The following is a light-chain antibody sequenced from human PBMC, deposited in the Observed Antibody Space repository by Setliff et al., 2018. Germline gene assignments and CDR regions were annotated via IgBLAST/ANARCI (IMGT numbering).Light chain of an antibody. Sequence: QSALTQPASVSGSPGQSITISCSGTSSDVGSYDFVSWYQQHPAKAPKLIIYGVTNRPSGVSNRFSGSKAGNTASLTISGLQAEDEAHYYCNSYTSSSTYVFGTGTKVTVL. CDR3: NSYTSSSTYV. V-gene: IGLV2-14*03. CDR1: SSDVGSYDF. J-gene: IGLJ1*01. CDR2: GVT.